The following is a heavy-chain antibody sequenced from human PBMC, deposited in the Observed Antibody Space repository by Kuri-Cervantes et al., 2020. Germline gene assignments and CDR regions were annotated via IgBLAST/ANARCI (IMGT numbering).Heavy chain of an antibody. D-gene: IGHD6-19*01. CDR1: RFTFRSYG. V-gene: IGHV3-30*03. J-gene: IGHJ3*02. Sequence: GESLKISCEASRFTFRSYGMHWVRQAPGKGLEWVTVISSDGSIQYYADSVKGRFTISRDNAKNSLYLQMNSLRAEDTAVYYCARDLQSVAGDTWTDAFDIWGQGAMVTVSS. CDR3: ARDLQSVAGDTWTDAFDI. CDR2: ISSDGSIQ.